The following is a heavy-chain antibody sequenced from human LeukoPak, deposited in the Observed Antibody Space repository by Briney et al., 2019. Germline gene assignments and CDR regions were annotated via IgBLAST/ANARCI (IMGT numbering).Heavy chain of an antibody. D-gene: IGHD2-2*01. V-gene: IGHV1-2*02. CDR2: INPNSGGT. CDR3: ASSVSYCSSTSCRPGDAFDI. Sequence: GASVKVSCKASGYTFTGYYMHRVRQAPGQRLEGMGWINPNSGGTHYAQKFQGRVTMTRDTSISTAYMELSRLRSDDTAVYYCASSVSYCSSTSCRPGDAFDIWGQGTMVTVSS. CDR1: GYTFTGYY. J-gene: IGHJ3*02.